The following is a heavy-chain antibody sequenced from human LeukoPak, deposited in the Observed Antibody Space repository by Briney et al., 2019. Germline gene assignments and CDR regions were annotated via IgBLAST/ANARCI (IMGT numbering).Heavy chain of an antibody. CDR3: ARGRVNQLLYHYYYYGMDV. CDR2: ISAYNGNT. V-gene: IGHV1-18*01. Sequence: ASVKVSFKASGYTFTSYGISWVRQAPGQGLEWMGWISAYNGNTNYAQKLQGRVTMTTDTSTSTAYMELRSLRSEDTAVYYCARGRVNQLLYHYYYYGMDVWGQGTTVTVSS. J-gene: IGHJ6*02. CDR1: GYTFTSYG. D-gene: IGHD2-2*02.